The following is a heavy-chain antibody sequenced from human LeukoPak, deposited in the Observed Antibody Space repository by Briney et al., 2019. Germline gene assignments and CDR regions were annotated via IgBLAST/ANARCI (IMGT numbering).Heavy chain of an antibody. J-gene: IGHJ4*02. CDR1: GGSISSYY. D-gene: IGHD3-10*01. CDR2: IYYSGST. V-gene: IGHV4-59*01. CDR3: ARSILLWFGELSYFDY. Sequence: SETLSLTCTVSGGSISSYYWSWIRQPPGKGLEWIGYIYYSGSTNYNPSLKSRVTISVDTSKNQFSLKLSSVTAADTAVYYCARSILLWFGELSYFDYWGQGTLVTVSS.